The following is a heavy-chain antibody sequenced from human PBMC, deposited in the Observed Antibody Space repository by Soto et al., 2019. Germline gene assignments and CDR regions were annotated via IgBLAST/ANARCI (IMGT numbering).Heavy chain of an antibody. Sequence: QITLKESGPSLVKPTQTLTLTCTFSGFSLTNTGVTVGWIRQPPGKALEWLALVYWHDDKRYNPSLRNRLTLAKDTSKTRVVLTLANVGPVDTATYYCAHSDFEILTGTFDSWGRGTLGTVSS. J-gene: IGHJ5*01. V-gene: IGHV2-5*01. CDR3: AHSDFEILTGTFDS. CDR2: VYWHDDK. D-gene: IGHD3-9*01. CDR1: GFSLTNTGVT.